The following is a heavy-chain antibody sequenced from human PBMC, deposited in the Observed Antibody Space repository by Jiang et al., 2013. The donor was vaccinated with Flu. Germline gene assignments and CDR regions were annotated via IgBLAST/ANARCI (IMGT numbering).Heavy chain of an antibody. Sequence: QPPGKALEWLGIIYWNDDKRYSPSLENRLTINKDTSRNQVVLRMTNMDPVDTGTYFCAQRSFGDYWGEYYFDYWGQGILVTVSS. J-gene: IGHJ4*02. CDR3: AQRSFGDYWGEYYFDY. V-gene: IGHV2-5*01. CDR2: IYWNDDK. D-gene: IGHD4-17*01.